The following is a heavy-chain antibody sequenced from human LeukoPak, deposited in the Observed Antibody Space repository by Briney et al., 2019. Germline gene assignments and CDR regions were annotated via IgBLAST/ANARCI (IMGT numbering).Heavy chain of an antibody. Sequence: SETLSLTCTVSGGSISSYYWSWLRQPAGKGLEWIGRIYTSGSTNYNPSLKSRVTMSVDTSKNQFSLKLSSVTAADTAVYYCARERYFDWLFLYYYYYMDVWGKGTTVTISS. CDR2: IYTSGST. V-gene: IGHV4-4*07. CDR1: GGSISSYY. J-gene: IGHJ6*03. CDR3: ARERYFDWLFLYYYYYMDV. D-gene: IGHD3-9*01.